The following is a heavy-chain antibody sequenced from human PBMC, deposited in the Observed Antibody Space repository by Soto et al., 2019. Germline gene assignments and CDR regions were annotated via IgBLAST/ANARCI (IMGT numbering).Heavy chain of an antibody. CDR2: ISVTGGT. Sequence: GGSLRLSCAASGFTFSSYAMNWVRQAPGKGPEWVSRISVTGGTYYADSVKGRFTISRDNSKNTLFLQMNSLRAEDTALYYCAKSLNTATSFDYWGQGTPVTVSS. CDR1: GFTFSSYA. V-gene: IGHV3-23*01. CDR3: AKSLNTATSFDY. J-gene: IGHJ4*02.